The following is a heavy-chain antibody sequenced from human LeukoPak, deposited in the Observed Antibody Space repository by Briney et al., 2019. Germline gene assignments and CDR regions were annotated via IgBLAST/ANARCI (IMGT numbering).Heavy chain of an antibody. Sequence: ASVKVSCKASGYTFTGYYMHWVRQAPGQGLEWMGWINPNSGGTIYAQKFQGRVTMTRDTSISTAYMELSRLRSNDTAVYYCARRAVAGMDFDYWGQGTLVTVSS. CDR2: INPNSGGT. CDR3: ARRAVAGMDFDY. J-gene: IGHJ4*02. D-gene: IGHD6-19*01. CDR1: GYTFTGYY. V-gene: IGHV1-2*02.